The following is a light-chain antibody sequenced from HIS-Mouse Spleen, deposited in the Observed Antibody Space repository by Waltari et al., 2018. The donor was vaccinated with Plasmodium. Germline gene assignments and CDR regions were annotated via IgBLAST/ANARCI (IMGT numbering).Light chain of an antibody. Sequence: DIQMTQSPSTLSASVGDRVTITCRASQSISSGLAWYQQKPGKAPKLLIYKASSLESGVPSRFSGSGSGTEFTLTISSLQPDDFATYYCQQYNNWPFTFGPGTKVDIK. CDR3: QQYNNWPFT. CDR1: QSISSG. CDR2: KAS. V-gene: IGKV1-5*03. J-gene: IGKJ3*01.